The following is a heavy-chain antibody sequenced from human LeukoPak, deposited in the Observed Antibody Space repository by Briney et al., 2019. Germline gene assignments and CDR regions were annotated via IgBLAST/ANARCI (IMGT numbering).Heavy chain of an antibody. CDR3: ASCSSTNCY. CDR2: IRYDGSNK. V-gene: IGHV3-30*02. J-gene: IGHJ4*02. Sequence: GGSLRLSCAASGLTFNNYGMHWVRQAPGKGLEWVAFIRYDGSNKYYADSVKGRLTISRDNSKNTLYLQMNSLRAEDTAVYYCASCSSTNCYWGQGTLVTVSS. CDR1: GLTFNNYG. D-gene: IGHD2-2*01.